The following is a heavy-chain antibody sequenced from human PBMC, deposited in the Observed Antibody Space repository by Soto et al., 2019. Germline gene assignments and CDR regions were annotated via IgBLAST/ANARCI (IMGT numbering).Heavy chain of an antibody. J-gene: IGHJ4*02. CDR1: EFTFSTSW. D-gene: IGHD6-19*01. V-gene: IGHV3-7*01. CDR3: ARDRGWLAYDY. Sequence: PGGSRRLSCAASEFTFSTSWLNWFRQSPGKGLEWVASIKGDGSQKYYVDSVTGRFTISGDNAKNSAYLQMNSLRAEDTAVYYCARDRGWLAYDYWGQGALVTVSS. CDR2: IKGDGSQK.